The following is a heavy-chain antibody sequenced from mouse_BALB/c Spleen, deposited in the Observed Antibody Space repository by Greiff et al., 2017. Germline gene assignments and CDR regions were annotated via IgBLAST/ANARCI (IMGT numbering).Heavy chain of an antibody. V-gene: IGHV5-9-3*01. J-gene: IGHJ1*01. CDR3: ARHGGSSWYFDV. CDR1: GFTFSSYA. CDR2: ISSGGSYT. Sequence: EVQGVESGGGLVKPGGSLKLSCAASGFTFSSYAMSWVRQTPEKRLEWVATISSGGSYTYYPDSVKGRFTISRDNAKNTLYLQMSSLRSEDTAMYYCARHGGSSWYFDVWGAGTTVTVSS. D-gene: IGHD1-1*01.